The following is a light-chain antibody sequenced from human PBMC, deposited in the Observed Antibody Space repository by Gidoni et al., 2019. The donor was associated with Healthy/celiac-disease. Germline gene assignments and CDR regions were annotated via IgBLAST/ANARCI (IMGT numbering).Light chain of an antibody. J-gene: IGKJ2*01. V-gene: IGKV4-1*01. CDR1: QGVLYSSNNKNY. CDR3: QQYYSTPPT. CDR2: WAS. Sequence: DIVMTQSPDSLAVSLGERATINCKSSQGVLYSSNNKNYLAWYQQKPGQPPKLLIYWASTRESGVPDRFSGSGSGTDFTLTISSLQAEDVAVYYCQQYYSTPPTFXQXTKLEIK.